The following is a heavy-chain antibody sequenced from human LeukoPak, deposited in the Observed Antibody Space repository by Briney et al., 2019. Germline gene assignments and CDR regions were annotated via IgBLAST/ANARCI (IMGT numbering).Heavy chain of an antibody. CDR3: ARERPDRNYYYMDV. J-gene: IGHJ6*03. Sequence: PSETLSLACTVSGGSISSYYWSWIRQPPGKGLEWIGYIYYSGSTYYNPSLKSRVTISVDTSKNQFSLKLSSVTAADTAVYYCARERPDRNYYYMDVWGKGTTVTVSS. CDR2: IYYSGST. CDR1: GGSISSYY. V-gene: IGHV4-4*08.